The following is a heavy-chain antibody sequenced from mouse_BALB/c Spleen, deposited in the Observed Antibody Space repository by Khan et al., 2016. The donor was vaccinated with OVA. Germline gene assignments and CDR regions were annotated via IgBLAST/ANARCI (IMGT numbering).Heavy chain of an antibody. CDR1: GFNFSSYG. V-gene: IGHV5-9-2*01. CDR2: ISGGGTYT. Sequence: EVQLVESGGGLVKPGGSLKLSCVVSGFNFSSYGMSWVRQTPEKRLEWVATISGGGTYTFYSDSAKGRFTISRDNAKNNLYLQMSRRRSEDTALYYCGRSRTTMIMTGFAYWGQGTLVTVSA. CDR3: GRSRTTMIMTGFAY. J-gene: IGHJ3*01. D-gene: IGHD2-4*01.